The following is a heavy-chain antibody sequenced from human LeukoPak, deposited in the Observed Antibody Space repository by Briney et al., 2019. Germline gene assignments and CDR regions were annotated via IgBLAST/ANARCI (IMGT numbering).Heavy chain of an antibody. Sequence: SETLSLTCTVSGGSISSYYWSWLRQPPGKGLEWIGYIYYSGSTNYNPSLKSRVTISVDTSKNQFSLKLSSVTAADTAVYYCARDGLGGSSGYYVGYDYWGQGTLVTASS. D-gene: IGHD3-22*01. J-gene: IGHJ4*02. CDR1: GGSISSYY. V-gene: IGHV4-59*01. CDR2: IYYSGST. CDR3: ARDGLGGSSGYYVGYDY.